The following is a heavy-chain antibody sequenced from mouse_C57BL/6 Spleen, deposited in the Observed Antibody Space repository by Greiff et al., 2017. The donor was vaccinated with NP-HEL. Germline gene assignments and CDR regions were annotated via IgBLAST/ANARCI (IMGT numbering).Heavy chain of an antibody. CDR3: ARWSNAAWFAY. CDR1: GYTFTNYW. Sequence: QVQLQQSGAELVRPGTSVKMSCKASGYTFTNYWIGWAKQRPGHGLEWIGDIYPGGGYTNYNEKFKGKATLPADKSSSTAYMQFSSLTSEDSAIYYGARWSNAAWFAYWGQGTLVTVSA. J-gene: IGHJ3*01. D-gene: IGHD2-5*01. V-gene: IGHV1-63*01. CDR2: IYPGGGYT.